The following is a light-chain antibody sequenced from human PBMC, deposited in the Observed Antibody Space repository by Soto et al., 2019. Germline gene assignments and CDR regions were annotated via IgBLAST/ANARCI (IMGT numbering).Light chain of an antibody. CDR3: QQYYNTPLT. V-gene: IGKV4-1*01. CDR1: QSVLYSSNNKNY. J-gene: IGKJ4*01. Sequence: IVMTQSPDSLAVSLGERATINCKSSQSVLYSSNNKNYLAWYQQKPGQPPTLLIYWASTRESGVPDRFSGSGSGTDFTLTISSLQAEDVAVYYCQQYYNTPLTFGGGTKVDI. CDR2: WAS.